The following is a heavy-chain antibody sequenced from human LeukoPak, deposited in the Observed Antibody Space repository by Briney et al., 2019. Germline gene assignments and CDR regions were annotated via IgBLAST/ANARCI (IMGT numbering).Heavy chain of an antibody. CDR2: INPNSGGT. J-gene: IGHJ5*02. D-gene: IGHD5-18*01. V-gene: IGHV1-2*02. Sequence: ASVKVSCKASGYTWTGYYMHWVRQAPGQGLEWMGWINPNSGGTNYAQKFQGRVTMTRDTSISTAYMELSRLRSDDTAVYYCARDVLRGYSYGFFPFDPWGQGTLVTVSS. CDR3: ARDVLRGYSYGFFPFDP. CDR1: GYTWTGYY.